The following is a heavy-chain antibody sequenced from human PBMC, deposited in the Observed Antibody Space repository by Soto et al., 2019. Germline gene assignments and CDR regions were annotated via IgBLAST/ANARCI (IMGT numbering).Heavy chain of an antibody. CDR3: ARHSGSPRSSWYPPVDYMDV. V-gene: IGHV4-59*08. D-gene: IGHD6-13*01. CDR1: GGSISSYY. Sequence: SETLSLTCTVSGGSISSYYWSWIRQPPGKGLEWIGYIYYSGSTNYNPSLKSRVTISVDTSKNQFSLKLSSVTAADTAVYYCARHSGSPRSSWYPPVDYMDVWGKGTTVTVSS. CDR2: IYYSGST. J-gene: IGHJ6*03.